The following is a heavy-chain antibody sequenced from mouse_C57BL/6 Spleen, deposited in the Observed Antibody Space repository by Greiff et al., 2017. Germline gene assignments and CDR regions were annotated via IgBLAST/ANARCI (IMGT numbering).Heavy chain of an antibody. J-gene: IGHJ2*01. Sequence: QVQLQQSGAELARPGASVKMSCKASGYTFTSYTMHWVKQRPGQGLEWIGYINPSSGYTKYNQKFKDKATLTADKSSSTAYMQLSSLTSEDSAVYYCARIITTVVGGYFDYWGQGTTLTVSS. CDR3: ARIITTVVGGYFDY. CDR1: GYTFTSYT. CDR2: INPSSGYT. D-gene: IGHD1-1*01. V-gene: IGHV1-4*01.